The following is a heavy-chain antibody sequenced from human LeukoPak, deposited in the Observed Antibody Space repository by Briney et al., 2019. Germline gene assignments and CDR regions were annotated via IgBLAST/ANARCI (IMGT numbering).Heavy chain of an antibody. Sequence: GASVKVSCKASGYTFTSYYMHCVRHAPGQGLEWMGIINPSGGSTSYAQKFQGRVTMTRDTSTSTVYMELSSLRSEDTAVYYCARDLTLKRGSYGYWGQGTLVTVSS. V-gene: IGHV1-46*01. CDR1: GYTFTSYY. CDR3: ARDLTLKRGSYGY. D-gene: IGHD1-26*01. CDR2: INPSGGST. J-gene: IGHJ4*02.